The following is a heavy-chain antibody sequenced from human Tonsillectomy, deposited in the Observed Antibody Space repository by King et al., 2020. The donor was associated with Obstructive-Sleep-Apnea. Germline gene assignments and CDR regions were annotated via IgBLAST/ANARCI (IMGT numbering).Heavy chain of an antibody. CDR1: GYNFFTFA. V-gene: IGHV1-18*04. Sequence: QLVQSGPEVKKPGASVKVSCTSSGYNFFTFAITWVRQAPGQGLEWMGWISTFNGKTNYAQNVQDRVTMTTDTSTNTAYMELRSLRSDDTAVCYCARGGGSIYGDYVESEFDFWGQGTPVTVSS. J-gene: IGHJ4*02. CDR2: ISTFNGKT. D-gene: IGHD4-17*01. CDR3: ARGGGSIYGDYVESEFDF.